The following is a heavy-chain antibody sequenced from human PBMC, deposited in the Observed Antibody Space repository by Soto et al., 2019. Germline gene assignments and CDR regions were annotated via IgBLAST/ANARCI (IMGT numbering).Heavy chain of an antibody. V-gene: IGHV3-7*01. CDR3: ARLWLIAAAPTDAFDI. CDR1: GFTFSSYW. D-gene: IGHD6-13*01. Sequence: GGSLRLSCAASGFTFSSYWMSWVRQAPGKGLEWVANIKQDGSEKYYVDSVKGRFTISRDNAKNSLYLQMNSLRAEDTAVYYCARLWLIAAAPTDAFDIWRQGTMVTVSS. J-gene: IGHJ3*02. CDR2: IKQDGSEK.